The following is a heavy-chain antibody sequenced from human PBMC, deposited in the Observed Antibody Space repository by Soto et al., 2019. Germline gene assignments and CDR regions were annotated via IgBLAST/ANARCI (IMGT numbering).Heavy chain of an antibody. V-gene: IGHV1-3*01. CDR3: ARDGRYASGWYNKTTYTLDV. CDR2: ITVVNGNS. J-gene: IGHJ6*02. D-gene: IGHD6-19*01. Sequence: ASVNVSCKASGYTFVNYAMHWVRQAPGQRIEWVGWITVVNGNSRYSENLRDRVAFTWDTSASTAYMKLSRLRAEDTSVYYCARDGRYASGWYNKTTYTLDVWGQGTTVTVSS. CDR1: GYTFVNYA.